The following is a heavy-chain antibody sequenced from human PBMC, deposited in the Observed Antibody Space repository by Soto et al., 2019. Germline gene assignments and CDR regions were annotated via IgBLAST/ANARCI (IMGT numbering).Heavy chain of an antibody. CDR1: GIAFSDYY. D-gene: IGHD3-16*02. CDR2: ISSSGSTI. J-gene: IGHJ4*02. V-gene: IGHV3-11*01. CDR3: ARGPYDYVWGSNPPHFDY. Sequence: GSLRLSCSSSGIAFSDYYMNWIRQAPGKGLQWVSYISSSGSTISYADSVKGRFTISRDNAKNSLYLQMNSLRAEDTAVYYCARGPYDYVWGSNPPHFDYWGQGTLVTVSS.